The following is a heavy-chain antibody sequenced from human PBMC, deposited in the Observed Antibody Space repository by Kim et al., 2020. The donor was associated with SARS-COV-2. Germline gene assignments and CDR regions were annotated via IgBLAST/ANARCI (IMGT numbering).Heavy chain of an antibody. J-gene: IGHJ3*02. Sequence: SETLSLTCAVYGGSFSGYYWSWIRQPPGKGLEWIGEINHSGSTNYNPSLKSRVTISVDTSKNQFSLKLSSVTAADTAVYYCASVRYYDSSGYSLPGDAFDIWGQGTMVTVSS. CDR3: ASVRYYDSSGYSLPGDAFDI. V-gene: IGHV4-34*01. CDR2: INHSGST. D-gene: IGHD3-22*01. CDR1: GGSFSGYY.